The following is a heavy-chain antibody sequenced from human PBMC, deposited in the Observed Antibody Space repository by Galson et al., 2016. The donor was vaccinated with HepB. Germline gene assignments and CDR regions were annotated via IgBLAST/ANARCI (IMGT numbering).Heavy chain of an antibody. V-gene: IGHV1-46*01. CDR3: AGLPLVIRAFDN. CDR1: GYTFTNYY. CDR2: LNPYGGST. J-gene: IGHJ4*02. D-gene: IGHD3-9*01. Sequence: SVKVSCKASGYTFTNYYMHWVRQAPGQGLEWMGVLNPYGGSTNYAQKFQGRVTMTMDTSTSTVYMELSSLRSEDTAVYYCAGLPLVIRAFDNWGQGTLVTVSS.